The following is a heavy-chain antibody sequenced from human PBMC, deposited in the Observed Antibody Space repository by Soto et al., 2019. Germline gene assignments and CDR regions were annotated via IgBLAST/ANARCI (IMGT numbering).Heavy chain of an antibody. Sequence: ASVKVSCKASGYTFTGYYMHWVRQAPGQGLEWMGWINPNSGGTNYARKFQGWVTMTRDTSISTAYMELSRLRSDDTAVYYCARDVAVTPGGAFDIWGQGTMVTVSS. D-gene: IGHD4-4*01. CDR2: INPNSGGT. CDR1: GYTFTGYY. V-gene: IGHV1-2*04. J-gene: IGHJ3*02. CDR3: ARDVAVTPGGAFDI.